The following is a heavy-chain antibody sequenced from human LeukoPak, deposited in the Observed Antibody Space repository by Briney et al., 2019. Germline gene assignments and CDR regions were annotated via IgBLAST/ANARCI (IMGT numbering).Heavy chain of an antibody. CDR3: ARGGPPGYYYDYYMDV. CDR1: GVSISSYY. J-gene: IGHJ6*03. V-gene: IGHV4-59*01. Sequence: SETLSLTCTVSGVSISSYYWSWLRQTPGKGLEWVGYIYYSGSTNFNPSLKSRVTISVDTSKNQCSLKMSSVTAADTAVYFCARGGPPGYYYDYYMDVWGKGTTVTISS. CDR2: IYYSGST.